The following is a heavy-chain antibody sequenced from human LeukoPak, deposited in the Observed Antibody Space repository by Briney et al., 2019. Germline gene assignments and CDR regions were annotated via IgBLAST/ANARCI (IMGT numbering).Heavy chain of an antibody. D-gene: IGHD2-2*01. CDR1: GFTVSGNY. J-gene: IGHJ6*02. CDR2: ISGSGGST. V-gene: IGHV3-23*01. CDR3: AKGSTAPGYCSSTSCYLFGMDV. Sequence: PGGSLRLSCAASGFTVSGNYMSWVRQAPGKGLEWVSAISGSGGSTYYADSVKGRFTISRDNSKNTLYLQMNSLRAEDTAVYYCAKGSTAPGYCSSTSCYLFGMDVWGQGTTVTVSS.